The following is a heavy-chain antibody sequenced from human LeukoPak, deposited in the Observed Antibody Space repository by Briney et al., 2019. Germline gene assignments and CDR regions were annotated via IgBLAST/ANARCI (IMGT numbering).Heavy chain of an antibody. Sequence: PGGSLRLSCAASGFTFSSYAMHWVRQAPGKGLEYVSAISSNGGSTYYANSVKGRFTISRDNSKNTLYLQMGSLRAEDMAVYYCARRVGSLVPAPYYYYYMDVWGKGTTVTVSS. CDR1: GFTFSSYA. CDR3: ARRVGSLVPAPYYYYYMDV. J-gene: IGHJ6*03. V-gene: IGHV3-64*01. D-gene: IGHD2-2*01. CDR2: ISSNGGST.